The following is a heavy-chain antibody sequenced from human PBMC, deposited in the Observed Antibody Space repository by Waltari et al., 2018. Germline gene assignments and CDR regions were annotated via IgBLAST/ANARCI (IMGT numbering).Heavy chain of an antibody. Sequence: QVQLQESGPGLVKPSQTLSLTCPVSGGSISSGHYSWSWIRQPPGKGLEWIGYVYYSRSTYYNPSLKSRVTISVDTSKNQFSLKLSSVTAADTAVYYCALVRRYYYDSSGSKFDPWGQGTLVTVSS. J-gene: IGHJ5*02. V-gene: IGHV4-30-4*08. CDR1: GGSISSGHYS. CDR3: ALVRRYYYDSSGSKFDP. D-gene: IGHD3-22*01. CDR2: VYYSRST.